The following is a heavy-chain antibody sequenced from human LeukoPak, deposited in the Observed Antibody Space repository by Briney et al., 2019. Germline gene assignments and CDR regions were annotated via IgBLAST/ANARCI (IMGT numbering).Heavy chain of an antibody. CDR1: GGSISSYY. CDR2: IYYSGST. Sequence: PSETLSLTCTVSGGSISSYYWSWIRQPPGKGLEWIGYIYYSGSTNYNPSLKSRVTISVDTSKNQFSLKLSSVTAADTAVYYCASKPVYYYDSSGYSHEYYFDYWGQGTLVTVSS. D-gene: IGHD3-22*01. CDR3: ASKPVYYYDSSGYSHEYYFDY. V-gene: IGHV4-59*12. J-gene: IGHJ4*02.